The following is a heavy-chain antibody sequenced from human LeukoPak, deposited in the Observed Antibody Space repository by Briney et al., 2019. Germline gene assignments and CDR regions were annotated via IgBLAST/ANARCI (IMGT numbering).Heavy chain of an antibody. D-gene: IGHD3-9*01. CDR3: AKDEGGIEEYYDILTGYYNDAFDI. Sequence: GSLRLSCAASGFTFSSYAMSWVRQAPGKGLEWVSAISGSGGSTYYADSVKGRFTISRDNSKNTLYLQMNSLRAEDTAVYYCAKDEGGIEEYYDILTGYYNDAFDIWGQGTMVTVSS. J-gene: IGHJ3*02. CDR2: ISGSGGST. CDR1: GFTFSSYA. V-gene: IGHV3-23*01.